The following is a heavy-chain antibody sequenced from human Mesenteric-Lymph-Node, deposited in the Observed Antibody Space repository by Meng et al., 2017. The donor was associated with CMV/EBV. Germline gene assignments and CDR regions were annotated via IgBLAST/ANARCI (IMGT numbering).Heavy chain of an antibody. CDR3: ARDAGRSSNWFDP. Sequence: ASVKVSCKASGYTFTSYNIHWMRQAPGQGLEWMGIINPSGEAHTSYAQKFQGRVTMTRDTSTSTLYMELSGLRFEDTAVYYCARDAGRSSNWFDPWVQGTLVTVSS. J-gene: IGHJ5*02. V-gene: IGHV1-46*01. CDR2: INPSGEAHT. CDR1: GYTFTSYN. D-gene: IGHD3-10*01.